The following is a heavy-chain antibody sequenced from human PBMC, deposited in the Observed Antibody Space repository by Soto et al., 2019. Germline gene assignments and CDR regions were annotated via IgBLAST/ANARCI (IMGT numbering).Heavy chain of an antibody. J-gene: IGHJ3*01. D-gene: IGHD2-15*01. CDR3: ARPASGGSRDAFDV. CDR1: GYKFTTFW. CDR2: IDPTDSFT. V-gene: IGHV5-10-1*01. Sequence: PGESLQISWQASGYKFTTFWLNWVRQTPGKGLEWLGRIDPTDSFTNYSPPFEDHVTISVDRSISTAYLQWNSLQASDTAIYYCARPASGGSRDAFDVWGQGTTVTVSS.